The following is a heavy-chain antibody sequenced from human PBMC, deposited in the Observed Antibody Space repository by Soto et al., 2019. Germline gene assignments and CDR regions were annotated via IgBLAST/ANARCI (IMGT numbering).Heavy chain of an antibody. CDR1: GYTFTSYG. J-gene: IGHJ6*03. D-gene: IGHD2-2*01. V-gene: IGHV1-18*01. CDR2: ISAYNGNT. Sequence: QVQLVQSGAEVKKPGASVKVSCKASGYTFTSYGISWVRQAPGQGLEWMGWISAYNGNTNYAQKLQGRVTMTTDTSLSTAYMELRSLRSDDTAVYYCARVSCSSTSCSLPPRTYYYYSYIDVWGKGTTVTVSS. CDR3: ARVSCSSTSCSLPPRTYYYYSYIDV.